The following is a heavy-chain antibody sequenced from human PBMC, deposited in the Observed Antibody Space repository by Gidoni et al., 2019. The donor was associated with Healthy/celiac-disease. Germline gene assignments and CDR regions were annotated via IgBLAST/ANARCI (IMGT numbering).Heavy chain of an antibody. Sequence: QVQLVESGGGVVKPGGSLRLSCAASGFIFSDYYMSWIRQTPGKGLEWVSYISSSGTTIYYADSVKGRFTISRDNTKNSLSLQMNSLRAEDTAVYYCTRSGRGIPAPHPGSYWGQGTLVTVSS. CDR1: GFIFSDYY. J-gene: IGHJ4*02. D-gene: IGHD2-2*01. CDR3: TRSGRGIPAPHPGSY. CDR2: ISSSGTTI. V-gene: IGHV3-11*01.